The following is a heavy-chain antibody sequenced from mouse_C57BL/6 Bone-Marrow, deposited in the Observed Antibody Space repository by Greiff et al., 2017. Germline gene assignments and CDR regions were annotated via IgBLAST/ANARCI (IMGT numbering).Heavy chain of an antibody. CDR3: ARTYYSNFDY. V-gene: IGHV1-54*01. Sequence: QVQLKESGAELVRPGTSVKVSCKASGYAFTNYLIEWVKQRPGQGLEWIGVINPGSGGTNYNEKFKGKATLTADKSSSTAYMQLSSLTSDDSAVYFCARTYYSNFDYWGQGTTLTVSS. J-gene: IGHJ2*01. CDR2: INPGSGGT. CDR1: GYAFTNYL. D-gene: IGHD2-5*01.